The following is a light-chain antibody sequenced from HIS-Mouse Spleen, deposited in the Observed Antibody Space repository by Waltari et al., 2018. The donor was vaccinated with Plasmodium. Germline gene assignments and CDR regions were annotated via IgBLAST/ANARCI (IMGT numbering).Light chain of an antibody. CDR2: DVS. CDR1: SIDVGCYTY. V-gene: IGLV2-11*01. J-gene: IGLJ1*01. Sequence: QSALTPPRSVSGSPGQSVPISFTVTSIDVGCYTYVAWYQQQPGKAPKLMIYDVSKRPSGVPDRFSGSKSGNTASLTISGLQAEDEADYYCCSYAGSYTYVFGTGTKVTVL. CDR3: CSYAGSYTYV.